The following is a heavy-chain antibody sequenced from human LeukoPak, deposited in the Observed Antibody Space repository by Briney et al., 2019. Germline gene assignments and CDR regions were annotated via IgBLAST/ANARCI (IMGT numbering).Heavy chain of an antibody. V-gene: IGHV3-66*01. Sequence: GGSLRLSCAASGFTVSSNYMSWVRQAPGKGLEWVSVIYSGGSTYYADSVKGRFTISRDNSKNTLYLQMNSLRAEDTAVYYCATETSFSSSWHFDYWGQGTLVTVSS. CDR2: IYSGGST. CDR3: ATETSFSSSWHFDY. J-gene: IGHJ4*02. D-gene: IGHD6-13*01. CDR1: GFTVSSNY.